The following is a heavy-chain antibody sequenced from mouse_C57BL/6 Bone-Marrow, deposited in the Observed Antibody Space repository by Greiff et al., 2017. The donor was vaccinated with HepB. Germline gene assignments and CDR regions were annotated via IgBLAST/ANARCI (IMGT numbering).Heavy chain of an antibody. D-gene: IGHD3-2*02. J-gene: IGHJ4*01. V-gene: IGHV1-26*01. Sequence: EVQLQQSGPELVKPGASVKISCKASGYTFTDYYINWVKQSHGKSLEWIGDINPNNGGTSYNQKFKGKATLTVDKSSSTAYMELRSLTSEDSAVYYCALRLPYYYAMDYWGQGTSVTVSS. CDR3: ALRLPYYYAMDY. CDR2: INPNNGGT. CDR1: GYTFTDYY.